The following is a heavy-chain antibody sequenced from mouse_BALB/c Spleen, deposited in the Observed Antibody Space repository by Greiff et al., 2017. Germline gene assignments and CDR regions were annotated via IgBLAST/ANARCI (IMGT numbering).Heavy chain of an antibody. D-gene: IGHD3-1*01. Sequence: VQLQQSGAELVRPGASVTLSCKASGYTFTDYEMHWVKQTPVHGLEWIGAIDPETGGTAYNQKFKGKATLTADKSSRTAYMELRSLTSGDSAVYYCTRGGLFYWGQGTTLTVSS. V-gene: IGHV1-15*01. J-gene: IGHJ2*01. CDR2: IDPETGGT. CDR1: GYTFTDYE. CDR3: TRGGLFY.